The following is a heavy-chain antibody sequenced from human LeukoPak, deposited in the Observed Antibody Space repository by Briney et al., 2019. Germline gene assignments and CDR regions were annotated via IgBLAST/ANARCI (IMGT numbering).Heavy chain of an antibody. CDR3: AKGGGGSPDY. CDR2: ISYDGSNK. Sequence: GGSLRLSCAASGFTFSSYAMHWVRQAPGKGLEWVAVISYDGSNKYYADSVKGRFTISRDNSKNTLYLQMNSLGAEDTAVYYCAKGGGGSPDYWGQGTLVTVSS. V-gene: IGHV3-30*04. CDR1: GFTFSSYA. D-gene: IGHD2-15*01. J-gene: IGHJ4*02.